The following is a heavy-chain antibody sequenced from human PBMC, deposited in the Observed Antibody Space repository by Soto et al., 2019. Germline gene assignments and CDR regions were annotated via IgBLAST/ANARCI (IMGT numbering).Heavy chain of an antibody. CDR2: INHSGST. CDR1: GGSFSGYY. D-gene: IGHD3-10*01. J-gene: IGHJ5*02. V-gene: IGHV4-34*01. CDR3: ARALVGGPLFDP. Sequence: LSLTCAVYGGSFSGYYWSWIRQPPGKGLEWIGEINHSGSTNYNPSLKSRVTISVDTSKNQFSLKLSSVTAADTAVYYCARALVGGPLFDPWGQGTLVTVSS.